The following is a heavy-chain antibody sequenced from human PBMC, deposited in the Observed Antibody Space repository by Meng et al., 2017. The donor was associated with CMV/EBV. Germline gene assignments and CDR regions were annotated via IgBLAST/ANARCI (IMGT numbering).Heavy chain of an antibody. D-gene: IGHD2-15*01. CDR2: IKQDGSEK. V-gene: IGHV3-7*01. CDR1: GFTFSSYW. CDR3: ARDSGRGYCSGGSCYNPD. J-gene: IGHJ6*02. Sequence: GESLKISCAASGFTFSSYWMSWVRQAPGKGLEWVANIKQDGSEKYYVDSVKGRFTISRDNAKNSLYLQMNSLRAADTAVYYCARDSGRGYCSGGSCYNPDWGQGTTVTVSS.